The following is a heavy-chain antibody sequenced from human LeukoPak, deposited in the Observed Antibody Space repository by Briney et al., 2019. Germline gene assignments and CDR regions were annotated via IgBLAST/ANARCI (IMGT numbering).Heavy chain of an antibody. J-gene: IGHJ4*02. D-gene: IGHD6-19*01. CDR2: IHHSGST. V-gene: IGHV4-34*01. Sequence: SETLPLTCAVYGGSFSGYYFTWVRQPPGKGREWVGEIHHSGSTNYNPSLKGRVTISLDASKNQISLRLRSVTAADTAVYYCARGQVAGYYFDYWGQGPLVTVSS. CDR3: ARGQVAGYYFDY. CDR1: GGSFSGYY.